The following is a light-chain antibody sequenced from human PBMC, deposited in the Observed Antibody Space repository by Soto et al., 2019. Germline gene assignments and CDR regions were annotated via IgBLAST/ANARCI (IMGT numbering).Light chain of an antibody. CDR3: QQYYSLPLT. J-gene: IGKJ4*01. CDR2: DAS. CDR1: QSISSSY. V-gene: IGKV3-20*01. Sequence: EIVLTQSPATLSLSPGERATLSCRASQSISSSYLAWYQQKPGQAPRLLIYDASSRATGIPDRFSGSGSGTDFTLTISRLEPEDLGVYYCQQYYSLPLTFGGGTKVEIK.